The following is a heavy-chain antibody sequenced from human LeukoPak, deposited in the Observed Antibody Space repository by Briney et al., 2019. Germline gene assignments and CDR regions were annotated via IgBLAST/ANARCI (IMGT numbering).Heavy chain of an antibody. Sequence: PGGSLRLSCAASGFTFDDYAMHWVRQAPGKGLEWVSGISWNSGSIGYADSVKGRFTISRDNAKNSLYLQMNSLRAEDTAVYYCAKDRSPYCGGDCYPDYWGQGTLVTVSS. D-gene: IGHD2-21*01. V-gene: IGHV3-9*01. CDR3: AKDRSPYCGGDCYPDY. CDR2: ISWNSGSI. CDR1: GFTFDDYA. J-gene: IGHJ4*02.